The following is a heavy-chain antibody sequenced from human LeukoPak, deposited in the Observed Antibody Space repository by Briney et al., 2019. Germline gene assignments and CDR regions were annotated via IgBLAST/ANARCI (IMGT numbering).Heavy chain of an antibody. CDR3: ARVGYSFSINDWSRIGLGAYPTKHHYCMDV. CDR1: GGSFSDYS. CDR2: INHSGGT. D-gene: IGHD5-18*01. J-gene: IGHJ6*03. V-gene: IGHV4-34*01. Sequence: PSETLSLTCAVYGGSFSDYSWTWIRQPPGKGLEWIGEINHSGGTNPNPSLMSRVIMSVDTSKNQFSLKVSSVTAADTAVYYCARVGYSFSINDWSRIGLGAYPTKHHYCMDVWGKGTTVIVSS.